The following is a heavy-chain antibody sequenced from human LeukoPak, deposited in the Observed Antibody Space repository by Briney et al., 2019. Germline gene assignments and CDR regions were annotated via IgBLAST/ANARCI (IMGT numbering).Heavy chain of an antibody. CDR1: GFTFSSYG. J-gene: IGHJ4*02. D-gene: IGHD4-17*01. V-gene: IGHV3-33*06. CDR3: AKCGDYGDYVYFDY. CDR2: IWYDGSNK. Sequence: PGRSLRLSCAASGFTFSSYGMHWVRQAPGKGLEWVAVIWYDGSNKYYADSVKGRFTITRDNSKNTLHLQMNSLRAEDTAVYYCAKCGDYGDYVYFDYWGQGTLVTVSS.